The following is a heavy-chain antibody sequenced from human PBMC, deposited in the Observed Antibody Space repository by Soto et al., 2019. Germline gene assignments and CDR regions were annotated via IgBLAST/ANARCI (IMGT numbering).Heavy chain of an antibody. D-gene: IGHD3-9*01. CDR3: AKDSYDIFSALKRYFDS. Sequence: GSLRVSCAGSRFSVNACSMHWVRRAPGEGLRWVSLISWYGGITYYGDSVKGPFTVPRDNIANSLNLPMPNWRCDDTAVYYFAKDSYDIFSALKRYFDSGGPGAVVTVYS. CDR2: ISWYGGIT. CDR1: RFSVNACS. V-gene: IGHV3-43*01. J-gene: IGHJ4*01.